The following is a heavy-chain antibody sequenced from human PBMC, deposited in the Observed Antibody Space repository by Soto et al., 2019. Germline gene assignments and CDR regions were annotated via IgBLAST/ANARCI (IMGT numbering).Heavy chain of an antibody. CDR1: GGTFSSYA. V-gene: IGHV1-69*01. Sequence: QVQLVQSGAEVKKPGSSVKVSCKASGGTFSSYAISWVRQAPGQGLEWMGGIIPIFGTANYAEEFQGRVTITADESTGAAYMELSSLRSEDTSVYYCARDEGRAGYNGHFGYWGQGTLVTVSS. CDR2: IIPIFGTA. CDR3: ARDEGRAGYNGHFGY. D-gene: IGHD5-12*01. J-gene: IGHJ4*02.